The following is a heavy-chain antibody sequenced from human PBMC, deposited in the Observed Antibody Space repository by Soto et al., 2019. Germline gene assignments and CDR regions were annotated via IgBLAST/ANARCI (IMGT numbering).Heavy chain of an antibody. D-gene: IGHD4-17*01. CDR2: IYYSGST. V-gene: IGHV4-31*03. Sequence: QVQLQESGPGLVKPSQTLSLTCTVSGGSISSGGYYWSWIRQHPGKGLAWIGYIYYSGSTYYNPSLKSRGTISGDTSKNQCSLKLSSVTAADTAVYYCAKMTTVRNYGMDVWGQGTTGTVSS. J-gene: IGHJ6*02. CDR3: AKMTTVRNYGMDV. CDR1: GGSISSGGYY.